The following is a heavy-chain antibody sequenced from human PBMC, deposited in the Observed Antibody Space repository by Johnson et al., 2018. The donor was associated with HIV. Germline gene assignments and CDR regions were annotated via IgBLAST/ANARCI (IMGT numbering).Heavy chain of an antibody. Sequence: QVQLVESGGGVVQPGRSLRLSCAASGFTFSNYGMAWVRQAPGKGLEWVAVISYDGSNKYYADSVKCRFTISRDNSKNTLYLEMSSLRPEDTDVYYCARGGYVPAFDIWGQGTKVTVSS. CDR3: ARGGYVPAFDI. CDR2: ISYDGSNK. V-gene: IGHV3-30*03. J-gene: IGHJ3*02. D-gene: IGHD5-12*01. CDR1: GFTFSNYG.